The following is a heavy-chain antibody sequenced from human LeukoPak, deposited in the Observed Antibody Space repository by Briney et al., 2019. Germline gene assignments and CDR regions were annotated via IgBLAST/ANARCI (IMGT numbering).Heavy chain of an antibody. CDR3: AKRGGQWGAFCY. J-gene: IGHJ4*02. Sequence: GGCLRLSCAASGFTFSSYAMSWVRQAPGKGLEWVSAISAIGARTYYADSVKGRFTISRDNSKNTLYLQMTSLRAQDTAVYYCAKRGGQWGAFCYWGER. D-gene: IGHD6-19*01. CDR1: GFTFSSYA. CDR2: ISAIGART. V-gene: IGHV3-23*01.